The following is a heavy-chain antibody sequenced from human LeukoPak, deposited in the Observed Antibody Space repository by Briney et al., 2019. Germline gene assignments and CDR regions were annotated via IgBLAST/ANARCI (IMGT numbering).Heavy chain of an antibody. CDR2: ISAYNGNT. D-gene: IGHD6-13*01. Sequence: GASVKVSCKASGYTFTSYGISWVRQAPGQGLEWMGWISAYNGNTNYAQKLQGRVTMTTDTSTSTAYMELGSLRSDDTAVYYCARGCSSSWYPAHYYYYMDVWGKGTTVTVSS. CDR1: GYTFTSYG. CDR3: ARGCSSSWYPAHYYYYMDV. V-gene: IGHV1-18*01. J-gene: IGHJ6*03.